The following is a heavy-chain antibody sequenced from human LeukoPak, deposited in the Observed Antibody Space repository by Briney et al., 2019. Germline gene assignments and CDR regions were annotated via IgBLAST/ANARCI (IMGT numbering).Heavy chain of an antibody. CDR3: ARWFRGYRDAFDI. D-gene: IGHD5-18*01. CDR2: MYYSGST. CDR1: GGSIGSSPYY. V-gene: IGHV4-39*01. Sequence: SETLSLTCTVSGGSIGSSPYYWVWIRQPPGKGLEWIGSMYYSGSTYYNPSLKSRVTISVDTSKNQFSLKLISVTAADTAMYYCARWFRGYRDAFDIWGQGTLVTVSS. J-gene: IGHJ3*02.